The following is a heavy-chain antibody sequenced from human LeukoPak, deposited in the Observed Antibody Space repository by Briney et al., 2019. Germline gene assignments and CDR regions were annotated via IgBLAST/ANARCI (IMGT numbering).Heavy chain of an antibody. D-gene: IGHD6-13*01. CDR1: GYTFTGYY. CDR3: ARDRGYSSSWYGMYYFDY. CDR2: INPNSGGT. V-gene: IGHV1-2*04. J-gene: IGHJ4*02. Sequence: ASVKVSCKASGYTFTGYYMHWVRQAPGQGLEWMGWINPNSGGTNYAQKFQGWVTMTRDTSISTAYMELSRLRSDDTAVYYCARDRGYSSSWYGMYYFDYWGQGTLSPSPQ.